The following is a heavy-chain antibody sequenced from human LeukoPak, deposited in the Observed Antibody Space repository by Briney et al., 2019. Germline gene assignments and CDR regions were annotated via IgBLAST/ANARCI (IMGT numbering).Heavy chain of an antibody. V-gene: IGHV3-23*01. J-gene: IGHJ4*02. CDR3: AKVVRGVIRGFDY. CDR1: GFTFDDYG. CDR2: ISGSGGST. Sequence: GGSLRLSCAASGFTFDDYGMSWVRQAPGKGLEWVSAISGSGGSTYYADSVKGRFTISRDNSKNTLYLQMNSLRAEDTAVYYCAKVVRGVIRGFDYWGQGTLVTVSS. D-gene: IGHD3-10*02.